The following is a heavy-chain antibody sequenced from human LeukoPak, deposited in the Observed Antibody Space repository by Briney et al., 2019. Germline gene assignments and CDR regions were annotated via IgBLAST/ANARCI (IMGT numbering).Heavy chain of an antibody. CDR3: ARARTTTGYYDSSGP. D-gene: IGHD3-22*01. J-gene: IGHJ5*02. Sequence: GSLRLSCAASGFTFSSYSMNWVRQAPGKGLEWVSSISSSSSYIYYADSVKGRFTISRDNAKNSLYLQMNSLRAEDTAVYYCARARTTTGYYDSSGPWGQGTLVTVSS. CDR1: GFTFSSYS. V-gene: IGHV3-21*01. CDR2: ISSSSSYI.